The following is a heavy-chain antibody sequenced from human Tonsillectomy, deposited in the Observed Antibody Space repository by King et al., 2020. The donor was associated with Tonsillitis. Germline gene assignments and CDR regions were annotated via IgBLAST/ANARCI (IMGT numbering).Heavy chain of an antibody. CDR3: ARDRYCSGGSCYHRRNDWYFDL. CDR1: GGSFSGYY. CDR2: INHSGST. J-gene: IGHJ2*01. V-gene: IGHV4-34*01. D-gene: IGHD2-15*01. Sequence: VQLQQWGAGLLKPSETLPLTCAVYGGSFSGYYWSWIRQPPGKGLEWIGEINHSGSTNYNPSLKSRVTISVDTSKNQFSLKLSSVTAADTAVYYCARDRYCSGGSCYHRRNDWYFDLWGRGTLVTVSS.